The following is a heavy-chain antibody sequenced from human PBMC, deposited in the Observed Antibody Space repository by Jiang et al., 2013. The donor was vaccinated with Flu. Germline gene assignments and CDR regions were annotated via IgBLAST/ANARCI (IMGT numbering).Heavy chain of an antibody. D-gene: IGHD5-18*01. CDR3: ARGLRGYNYGSSWGYFDN. CDR1: GGSISSYY. J-gene: IGHJ4*02. Sequence: LLKPSETLSVTCTVSGGSISSYYWSWIRQPPGKGLEWIGYIYYSGSTNYNPSLKSRVTISVDTSKNQFSLKLSSVTAADTAVYYCARGLRGYNYGSSWGYFDNWGQGTLVTVSS. CDR2: IYYSGST. V-gene: IGHV4-59*01.